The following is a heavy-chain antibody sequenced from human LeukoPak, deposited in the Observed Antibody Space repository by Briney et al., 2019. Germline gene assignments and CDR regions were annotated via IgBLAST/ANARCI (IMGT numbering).Heavy chain of an antibody. CDR1: GFTFSTYS. V-gene: IGHV3-9*01. Sequence: PGGSLRLSCVASGFTFSTYSMNWVRQAPGKGLEWVSGISWNSGIMGYADSVKGRFTISRDNAKNSLYLQMNSLRAEDTAVYYCAIVRSDRAYYDAFDIWGQGTMVTVSS. D-gene: IGHD1-26*01. CDR3: AIVRSDRAYYDAFDI. J-gene: IGHJ3*02. CDR2: ISWNSGIM.